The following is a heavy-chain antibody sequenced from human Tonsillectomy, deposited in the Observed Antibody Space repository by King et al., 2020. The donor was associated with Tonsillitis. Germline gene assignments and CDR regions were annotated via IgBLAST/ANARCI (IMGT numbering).Heavy chain of an antibody. CDR1: GFTFSDYA. D-gene: IGHD3-9*01. V-gene: IGHV3-21*01. Sequence: VQLVESGGDLVKPGGSLRLSCAASGFTFSDYAMNWVRQAPRKGLEWVSSISSSSSYIYYADSMKGRFSISRDNAKNSLYLQMNSLGVEDTAVYYCASSRSDILTGYPLSPIDYWGQGTLVTVSS. CDR3: ASSRSDILTGYPLSPIDY. J-gene: IGHJ4*02. CDR2: ISSSSSYI.